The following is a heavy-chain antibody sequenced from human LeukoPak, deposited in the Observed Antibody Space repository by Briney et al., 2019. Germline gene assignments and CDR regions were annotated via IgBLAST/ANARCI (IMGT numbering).Heavy chain of an antibody. CDR2: TYYKSAWYN. V-gene: IGHV6-1*01. D-gene: IGHD6-19*01. CDR3: ARGTGWPQFDY. Sequence: SQTLSLTCAISGDSVSRDSIAWNWIRQSPSRGLEWLGRTYYKSAWYNDYAVSVKGRIIINPDTSKNQFSLQLNSVTPEDTAVYYCARGTGWPQFDYWGQGTLVTVST. CDR1: GDSVSRDSIA. J-gene: IGHJ4*02.